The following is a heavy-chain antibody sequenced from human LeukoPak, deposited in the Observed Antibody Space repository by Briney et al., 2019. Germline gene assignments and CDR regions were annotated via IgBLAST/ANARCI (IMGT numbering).Heavy chain of an antibody. CDR1: GFTFSSYE. J-gene: IGHJ3*02. V-gene: IGHV3-48*03. CDR3: ARGERPRGAFDI. Sequence: PGGSLRLSCAASGFTFSSYEMNWVRQAPGKGLEWVSYISSSGSTIYYADSVKGRFTISRDNAKNSLYLQMNSLSAEDTAVYYCARGERPRGAFDIWGQGTMVTVSS. D-gene: IGHD3-16*01. CDR2: ISSSGSTI.